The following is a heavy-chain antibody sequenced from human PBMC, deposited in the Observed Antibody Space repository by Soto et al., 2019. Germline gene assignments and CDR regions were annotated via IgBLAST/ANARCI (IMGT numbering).Heavy chain of an antibody. Sequence: ASVKVSCKASGGTFSSYTISWVRQAPGQGLEWMGRIIPILGIANYAQKFQGRVTITADKSTSTAYMELSSLRSEDTAVYYCARGNPYCSSTSCYAVDYWGQGTLVTVS. CDR2: IIPILGIA. J-gene: IGHJ4*02. CDR1: GGTFSSYT. V-gene: IGHV1-69*02. D-gene: IGHD2-2*01. CDR3: ARGNPYCSSTSCYAVDY.